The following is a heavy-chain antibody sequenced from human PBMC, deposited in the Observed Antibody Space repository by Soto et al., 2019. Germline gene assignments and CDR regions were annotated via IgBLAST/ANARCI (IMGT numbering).Heavy chain of an antibody. V-gene: IGHV1-69*13. D-gene: IGHD2-2*01. CDR3: VRVFSSNIVVVPAAPPPPYYYYYYGMDV. CDR1: GGTFSSYA. CDR2: IIPIFGTA. J-gene: IGHJ6*02. Sequence: SVKVSCKASGGTFSSYAISWVRQAPGQGLEWMGGIIPIFGTANYAQKFQGRVTITADESTSTAYMELSSLRSEDTAVYYCVRVFSSNIVVVPAAPPPPYYYYYYGMDVWGQGXTVTVS.